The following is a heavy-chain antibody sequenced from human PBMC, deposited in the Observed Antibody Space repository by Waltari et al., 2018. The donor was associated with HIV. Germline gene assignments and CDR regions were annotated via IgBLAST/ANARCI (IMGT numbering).Heavy chain of an antibody. CDR2: MNPNSGNT. D-gene: IGHD2-2*01. Sequence: QVQLVQSGAEVKKPGASVTVSCKASGYTFTSYDINWVRQATGQGLEWMGWMNPNSGNTGYAQKFQDRVTMTRNTSISTAYMELSSLRSEDTAVYYCARVCSSTSCYGMDVWGQGTTVTVSS. V-gene: IGHV1-8*01. J-gene: IGHJ6*02. CDR1: GYTFTSYD. CDR3: ARVCSSTSCYGMDV.